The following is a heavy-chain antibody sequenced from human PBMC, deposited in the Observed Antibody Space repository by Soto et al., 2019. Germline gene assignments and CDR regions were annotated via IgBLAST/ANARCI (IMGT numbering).Heavy chain of an antibody. J-gene: IGHJ4*02. V-gene: IGHV3-74*01. CDR2: IKGDGSST. CDR1: GFTFSTYW. Sequence: GGSLRLSCAASGFTFSTYWMHWVRQAPGTGLEWVSRIKGDGSSTSYADSVKGRFTISRDNSKNTLYLQMNSLGAEDTAVYYCAKDPFCSGGSRFGLDYWGPGTLVTVSS. CDR3: AKDPFCSGGSRFGLDY. D-gene: IGHD2-15*01.